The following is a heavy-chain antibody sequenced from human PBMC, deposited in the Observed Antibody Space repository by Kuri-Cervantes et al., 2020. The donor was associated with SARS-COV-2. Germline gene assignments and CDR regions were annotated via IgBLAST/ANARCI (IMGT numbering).Heavy chain of an antibody. CDR3: AKDRADFWSGYSYFDY. V-gene: IGHV3-9*03. D-gene: IGHD3-3*01. CDR1: GFTFDDYA. Sequence: GGSLRLSCAASGFTFDDYAMHWVRQAPGKGLEWVSGISWNSGSIGYADSVKGRFTISRDNAKNSLYLQMNSLRAEDMALYYCAKDRADFWSGYSYFDYWGQGTLATVSS. CDR2: ISWNSGSI. J-gene: IGHJ4*02.